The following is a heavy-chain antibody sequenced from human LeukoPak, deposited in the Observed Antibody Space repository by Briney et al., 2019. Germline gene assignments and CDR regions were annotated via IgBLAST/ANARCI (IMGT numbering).Heavy chain of an antibody. V-gene: IGHV4-59*01. D-gene: IGHD4-11*01. CDR3: ARGFYSPHY. J-gene: IGHJ4*02. CDR2: IYAIGST. Sequence: SETLSLTCTVSGGSISSYYWSWIRQPPGKGLEWIGYIYAIGSTNYNPSLKSRVTISRDTSMNQFSLKLSSVTAADTAVYYCARGFYSPHYWGQGTLVSVSS. CDR1: GGSISSYY.